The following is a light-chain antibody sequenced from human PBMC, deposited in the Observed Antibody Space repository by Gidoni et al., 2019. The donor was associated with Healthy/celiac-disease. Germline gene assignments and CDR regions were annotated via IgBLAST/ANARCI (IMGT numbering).Light chain of an antibody. V-gene: IGKV1-5*03. J-gene: IGKJ1*01. CDR3: HQYNSHRWT. CDR2: KAS. CDR1: QSISSW. Sequence: DIQMTQSPSTLSASVGDRVTNTCRASQSISSWLAWYQQKPGKAPKLLIFKASSLASGVPSRFSGSGSGTEFTLTISRLQPDDYATYYCHQYNSHRWTFGQGTKVEIK.